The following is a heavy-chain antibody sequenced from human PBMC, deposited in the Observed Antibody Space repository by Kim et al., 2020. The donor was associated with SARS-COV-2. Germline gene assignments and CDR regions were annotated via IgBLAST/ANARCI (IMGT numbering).Heavy chain of an antibody. V-gene: IGHV3-30*04. Sequence: GGSLRLSCAASGFTFSSYAMHWVRQAPGKGLEWVAVISYDGSNKYYADSVKGRFTISRDNSKNTLYLQMNSLRAEDTAVYYCARDRYHSGTVFDYWGQGTLVTVSS. CDR1: GFTFSSYA. CDR2: ISYDGSNK. CDR3: ARDRYHSGTVFDY. J-gene: IGHJ4*02. D-gene: IGHD1-26*01.